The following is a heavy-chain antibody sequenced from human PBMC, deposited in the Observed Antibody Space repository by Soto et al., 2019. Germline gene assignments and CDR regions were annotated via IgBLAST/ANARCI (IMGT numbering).Heavy chain of an antibody. J-gene: IGHJ2*01. D-gene: IGHD3-10*02. CDR1: GGTTRTYY. V-gene: IGHV4-59*08. CDR3: ARHGSCLFPCYGEPSDLHAIPTRRSSDL. CDR2: IYYSGST. Sequence: SEALSVTRSGSGGTTRTYYWSWIRHPPGKGMKWIGYIYYSGSTNYNPSLKSRVTISVDTSKNQFSLKLSSVTAADTAVYYCARHGSCLFPCYGEPSDLHAIPTRRSSDL.